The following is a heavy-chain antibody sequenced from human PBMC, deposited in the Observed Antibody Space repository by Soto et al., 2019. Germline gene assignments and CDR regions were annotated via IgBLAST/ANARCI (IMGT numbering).Heavy chain of an antibody. V-gene: IGHV3-23*01. CDR2: ISGSGGST. J-gene: IGHJ5*02. D-gene: IGHD4-4*01. CDR1: GFTFSSYA. Sequence: GGSLRLSCAASGFTFSSYAMSWVRQAPGKGLEWVSAISGSGGSTYYADSVKGGFTISRDNSKNTLYLQMNSLRAEDTAVYYCAKFSDNDYSNYRLAPTFNWFDPWGQGTLVTVSS. CDR3: AKFSDNDYSNYRLAPTFNWFDP.